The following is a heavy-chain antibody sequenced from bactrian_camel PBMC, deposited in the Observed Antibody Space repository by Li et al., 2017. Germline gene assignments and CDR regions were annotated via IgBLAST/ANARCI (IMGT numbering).Heavy chain of an antibody. V-gene: IGHV3S55*01. Sequence: HVQLVESGGGSVQAGGSLRLSCEHSGYTSENFCMGWFRQAPGKEREGVATIDGDGRTSYADSVKDRFTISKDHAKKRLYLQMSSLEPRDTAMYYCAARFCRSRVIAIQADDYAYWGQGTQVTVS. J-gene: IGHJ4*01. D-gene: IGHD3*01. CDR1: GYTSENFC. CDR2: IDGDGRT. CDR3: AARFCRSRVIAIQADDYAY.